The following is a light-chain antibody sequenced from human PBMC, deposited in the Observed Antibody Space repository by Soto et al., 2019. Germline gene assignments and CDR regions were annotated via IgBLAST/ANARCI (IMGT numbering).Light chain of an antibody. CDR2: AAS. CDR1: QSISSY. CDR3: QQSYSTPP. V-gene: IGKV1-39*01. Sequence: DIPMTQSPSSLSASVGDRVTITCRASQSISSYLNWYQQKPGKAPKLLIYAASSLQSGVPSRFSGSGSGKDFPLTISSLQPEDFATYYCQQSYSTPPFGGGTKVEIK. J-gene: IGKJ4*01.